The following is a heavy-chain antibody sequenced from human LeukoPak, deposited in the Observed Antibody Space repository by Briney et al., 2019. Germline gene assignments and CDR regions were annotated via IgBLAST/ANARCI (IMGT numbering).Heavy chain of an antibody. CDR2: MNPNSGNT. Sequence: ASVKVSCKASGYTFTSYDINWVRQATGQGFEWMGWMNPNSGNTGYAQKFQGRVTMTRNTSISTAYMELSSLRSEDTAVYYCARGYSDSLLFYYGMDVWGQGTTVTVSS. V-gene: IGHV1-8*01. J-gene: IGHJ6*02. CDR1: GYTFTSYD. CDR3: ARGYSDSLLFYYGMDV. D-gene: IGHD4-17*01.